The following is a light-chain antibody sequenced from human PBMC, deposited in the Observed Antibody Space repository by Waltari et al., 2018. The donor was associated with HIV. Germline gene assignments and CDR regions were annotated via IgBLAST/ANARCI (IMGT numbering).Light chain of an antibody. CDR1: SSNIGAGYD. CDR2: GNS. Sequence: QSELTQPPSVSAAPGQRVTISCTGSSSNIGAGYDVHWYQQVPGRAPKVVIYGNSNRPSGFPDRFSGSKSASSASLVITGLQSEDEADYYCQSYDSNLSGLFGGGTKVTVL. CDR3: QSYDSNLSGL. J-gene: IGLJ2*01. V-gene: IGLV1-40*01.